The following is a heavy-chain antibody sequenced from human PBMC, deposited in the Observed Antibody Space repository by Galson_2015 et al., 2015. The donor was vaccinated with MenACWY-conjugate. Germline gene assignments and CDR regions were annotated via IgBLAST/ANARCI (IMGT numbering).Heavy chain of an antibody. Sequence: QSGAEVKKPGESLKISCKGSGYSFTTYWIGWVRQMPGKGLEWMGIIYPSDSDTRYSPSFQGQVTISADKSISTAYLQWSSLKASDTAMYYCARLGRLYCSSTNCYGGDAFDIWGQGTMVTVSS. CDR1: GYSFTTYW. J-gene: IGHJ3*02. CDR3: ARLGRLYCSSTNCYGGDAFDI. V-gene: IGHV5-51*01. D-gene: IGHD2-2*01. CDR2: IYPSDSDT.